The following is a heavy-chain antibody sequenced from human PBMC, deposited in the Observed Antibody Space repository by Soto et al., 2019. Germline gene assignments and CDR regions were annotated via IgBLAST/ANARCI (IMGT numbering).Heavy chain of an antibody. CDR3: AAGGGLPRYY. CDR1: GGSISSGGYS. D-gene: IGHD5-12*01. CDR2: IYHSGST. Sequence: QLQLQESGSGLVKPSQTLSLTCAVSGGSISSGGYSWSWIRQPPGKGLEWIGYIYHSGSTYYNPSLKGRVTLSVDRSKTPFSLKLSSVTAADTAVYYCAAGGGLPRYYWGQGTLVTVSS. V-gene: IGHV4-30-2*01. J-gene: IGHJ4*02.